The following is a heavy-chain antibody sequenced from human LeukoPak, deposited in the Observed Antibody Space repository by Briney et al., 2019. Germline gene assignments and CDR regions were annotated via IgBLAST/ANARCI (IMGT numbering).Heavy chain of an antibody. J-gene: IGHJ6*03. Sequence: GGSLRLSCGASGFSFSYYGMHWVRQAPGKGLDWVAFIRYDGTNEYYADSVKGRFTISRNNSEKMLYLQMNSLRAEDTAVYFCAKGSKAVLFTRDHYMDVWGKGTTVTTSS. V-gene: IGHV3-30*02. CDR2: IRYDGTNE. CDR3: AKGSKAVLFTRDHYMDV. D-gene: IGHD6-19*01. CDR1: GFSFSYYG.